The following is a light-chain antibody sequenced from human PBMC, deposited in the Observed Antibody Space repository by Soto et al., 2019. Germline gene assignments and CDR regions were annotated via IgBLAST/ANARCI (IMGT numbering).Light chain of an antibody. Sequence: SSELTQPPSVSVAPGQTARITCGGNNIGSQSVHWYQQRPGQAPVLVVHDDSDRPSGIPERFSGSNSVNTATLTISRVEAGDEADYYCQVWDTSGDPGAVFGGGTKVTVL. CDR1: NIGSQS. J-gene: IGLJ2*01. CDR2: DDS. CDR3: QVWDTSGDPGAV. V-gene: IGLV3-21*02.